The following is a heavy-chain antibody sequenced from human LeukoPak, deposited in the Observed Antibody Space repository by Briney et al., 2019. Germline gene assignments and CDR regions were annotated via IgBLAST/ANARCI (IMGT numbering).Heavy chain of an antibody. CDR3: ARDHPILNFDWLFDAFDI. V-gene: IGHV4-4*07. J-gene: IGHJ3*02. Sequence: SDTLSLTCAVSGGSISDYYWNWIQQPAGKGLEWLGRIHATGKTNYNPSLNSRVTMSVDMSKKQLTLSLSSVTLAHPAVYFCARDHPILNFDWLFDAFDIWGQGTLATVSS. CDR2: IHATGKT. D-gene: IGHD3-9*01. CDR1: GGSISDYY.